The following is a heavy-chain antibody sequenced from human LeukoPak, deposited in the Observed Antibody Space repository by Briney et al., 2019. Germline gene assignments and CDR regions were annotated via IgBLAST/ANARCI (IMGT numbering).Heavy chain of an antibody. CDR1: GGSLSPYY. Sequence: PSETLFITCSVSGGSLSPYYWSWIRQSPGKQLEWIGDIHDSGSTNYNPSLNSRVTIFMDTSKNQFSLRLSSVTAADTAVYYCARDRAAGGLGYNWFDPWSEGVLVTVSS. J-gene: IGHJ5*02. D-gene: IGHD6-19*01. CDR2: IHDSGST. CDR3: ARDRAAGGLGYNWFDP. V-gene: IGHV4-59*01.